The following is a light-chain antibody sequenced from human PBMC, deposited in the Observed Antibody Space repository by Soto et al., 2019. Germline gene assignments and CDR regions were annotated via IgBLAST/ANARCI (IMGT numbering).Light chain of an antibody. J-gene: IGKJ3*01. CDR3: QHRGN. CDR2: DAS. CDR1: QSVSSS. Sequence: EIVLTQSPATLSLSPGERVTLSCRASQSVSSSLAWYQQKPGQAPRLLIYDASNRATGIPARFSGSGSGTDFTLTISSLEPEDFAVYYCQHRGNFGPGTKVDIK. V-gene: IGKV3-11*01.